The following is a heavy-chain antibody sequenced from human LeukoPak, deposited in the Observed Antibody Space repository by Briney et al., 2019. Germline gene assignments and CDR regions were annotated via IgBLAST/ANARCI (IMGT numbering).Heavy chain of an antibody. J-gene: IGHJ4*02. CDR3: TRRGSGWSNFDY. V-gene: IGHV3-73*01. CDR2: IRSKANSYAT. Sequence: GGSLRLSCAASGFTFSGSAMHWVRQASGKGLEWVGRIRSKANSYATAYAASVKGRFTISRDDSKNTAYLQMNSLKTEDTAVYYCTRRGSGWSNFDYWGQGTLVTVSS. D-gene: IGHD6-19*01. CDR1: GFTFSGSA.